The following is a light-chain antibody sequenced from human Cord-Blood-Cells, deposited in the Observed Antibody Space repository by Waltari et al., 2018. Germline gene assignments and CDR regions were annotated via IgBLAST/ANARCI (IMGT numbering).Light chain of an antibody. CDR3: NSRDSSGNHYV. Sequence: SSELTQDPAVSVALGQTVRITCHGDSLRSYYASWYQQKPGQAPVPVIYGKNNRPSGIPDRFSGSSSGNTASLTITGAQAEDEADYYCNSRDSSGNHYVFGTGTKVTVL. CDR1: SLRSYY. V-gene: IGLV3-19*01. J-gene: IGLJ1*01. CDR2: GKN.